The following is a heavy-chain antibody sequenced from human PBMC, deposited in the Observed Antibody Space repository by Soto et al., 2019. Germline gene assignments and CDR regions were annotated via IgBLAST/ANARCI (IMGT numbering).Heavy chain of an antibody. J-gene: IGHJ4*02. CDR3: AKDAPGSGWLSDY. Sequence: GGSLRLSCAASGFTFRIYAMSWVRQAPGKGLEWVSTISGNGGTSYADFVRGRFTISRDNSKNTLYLQMNSLRAEDTAVYYCAKDAPGSGWLSDYWGQGTLVTVSS. V-gene: IGHV3-23*01. CDR1: GFTFRIYA. D-gene: IGHD3-22*01. CDR2: ISGNGGT.